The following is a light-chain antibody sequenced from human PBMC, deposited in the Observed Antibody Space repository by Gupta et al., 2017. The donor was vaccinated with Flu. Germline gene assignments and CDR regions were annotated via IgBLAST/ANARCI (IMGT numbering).Light chain of an antibody. CDR3: QQRSN. J-gene: IGKJ5*01. V-gene: IGKV3-11*01. Sequence: EIVFTQTPATPSLSPGERATLSCRASQSVSSYLAWYQQKPGQAPRLLIYDASNRATGIPARFSGSGSGTDVTLTISSLEPEDFAVYYCQQRSNFGQGTRLEIK. CDR1: QSVSSY. CDR2: DAS.